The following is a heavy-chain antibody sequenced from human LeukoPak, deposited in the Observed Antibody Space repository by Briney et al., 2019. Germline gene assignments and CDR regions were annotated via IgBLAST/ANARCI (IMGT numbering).Heavy chain of an antibody. CDR1: GGSISSSNW. V-gene: IGHV4-4*02. D-gene: IGHD2-21*02. CDR2: IYHSGST. CDR3: ARGPPYIVVVTAIGFFDY. Sequence: SETLSLTCAVSGGSISSSNWWSWVRQPPGKGLEWIGEIYHSGSTNYNPSLKSRVTISVDTSKNQFPLKLSSVTAADTAVYYCARGPPYIVVVTAIGFFDYWGQGTLVTVSS. J-gene: IGHJ4*02.